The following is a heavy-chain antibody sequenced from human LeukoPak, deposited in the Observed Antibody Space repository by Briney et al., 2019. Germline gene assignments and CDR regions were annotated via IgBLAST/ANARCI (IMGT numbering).Heavy chain of an antibody. V-gene: IGHV4-34*01. J-gene: IGHJ5*02. CDR1: GGSFSGYY. CDR3: ARGAMDYYGSGSYSDPYNWFDP. D-gene: IGHD3-10*01. Sequence: PSETLSLTCAVYGGSFSGYYWSWIRQPPGKGLEWIGEINHSGSTNYNPSLKSRVTISVDTSKNQFSLKLSSVTAADTAVYYCARGAMDYYGSGSYSDPYNWFDPWGQGTLVTVSS. CDR2: INHSGST.